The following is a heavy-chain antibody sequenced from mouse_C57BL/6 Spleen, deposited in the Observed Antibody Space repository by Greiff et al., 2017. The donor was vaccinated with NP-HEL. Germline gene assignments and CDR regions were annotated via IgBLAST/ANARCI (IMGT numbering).Heavy chain of an antibody. J-gene: IGHJ4*01. V-gene: IGHV1-64*01. CDR2: IHPNSGST. Sequence: QVQLQQSGAELVKPGASVKLSCKASGYTFTSYWMHWVKQRPGQGLEWIGMIHPNSGSTNYNEKFKSKATLTVDKSSSTAYMQLSSLTSEDSAVYYCARTPYSKGGNYAMDYWGQGTSVTVSS. CDR3: ARTPYSKGGNYAMDY. D-gene: IGHD2-5*01. CDR1: GYTFTSYW.